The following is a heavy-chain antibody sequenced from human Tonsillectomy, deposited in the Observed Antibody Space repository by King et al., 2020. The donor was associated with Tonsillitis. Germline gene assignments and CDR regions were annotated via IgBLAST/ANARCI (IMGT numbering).Heavy chain of an antibody. CDR2: INNDGDIT. Sequence: VQLVESGGGLVQPGGSLRLSCAASGFTFSHFGISWVRQAPGKGLEWVADINNDGDITYYADSVKGRFTISRDNSKNTLYLQMNSLRAEDTAFYYCSKEVYHISLYDYWGQGTLVTVAS. CDR3: SKEVYHISLYDY. D-gene: IGHD2-8*01. CDR1: GFTFSHFG. V-gene: IGHV3-23*04. J-gene: IGHJ4*02.